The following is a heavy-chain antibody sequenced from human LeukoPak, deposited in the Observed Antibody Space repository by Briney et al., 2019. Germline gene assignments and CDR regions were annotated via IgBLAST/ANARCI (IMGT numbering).Heavy chain of an antibody. D-gene: IGHD6-13*01. Sequence: GRSLRLSCAASGFTFDDYAMHWVRQAPGKGLEWVSGISWNSGSIGYADSVKGRFTISGDNAKNSLYLQMNSLRAEDTAMYYCARASAGNDYWGQGTLVTVSS. V-gene: IGHV3-9*01. CDR3: ARASAGNDY. J-gene: IGHJ4*02. CDR1: GFTFDDYA. CDR2: ISWNSGSI.